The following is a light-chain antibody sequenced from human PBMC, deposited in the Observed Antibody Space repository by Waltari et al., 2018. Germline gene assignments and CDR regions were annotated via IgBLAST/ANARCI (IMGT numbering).Light chain of an antibody. CDR3: QSYDSSLSGLNYV. J-gene: IGLJ1*01. CDR1: SSNIGAGYD. V-gene: IGLV1-40*01. CDR2: GNS. Sequence: QSVLTQPPSVSGAPGQRVTISCTGSSSNIGAGYDVPWYQQLPGTAPKLLIYGNSNRPSGVPDRFSGSKSGTSASLAITGLQAEDEADYYCQSYDSSLSGLNYVFGTGTKVTVL.